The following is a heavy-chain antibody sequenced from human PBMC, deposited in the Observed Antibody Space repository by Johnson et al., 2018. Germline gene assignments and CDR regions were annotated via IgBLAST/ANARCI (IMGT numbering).Heavy chain of an antibody. CDR1: GFTFSSYA. Sequence: QVQLVESGGGVVQPGRSLRLSCAASGFTFSSYAMHWVRQAPGKGLEWVAVISYDGSNKYYADSVKGRFIISRDNSKNTLYLQMNRLRAEDTAVYYCAKGLFRFVEFFDYWGQGTLVTVSS. CDR2: ISYDGSNK. V-gene: IGHV3-30-3*01. J-gene: IGHJ4*02. CDR3: AKGLFRFVEFFDY. D-gene: IGHD3-3*01.